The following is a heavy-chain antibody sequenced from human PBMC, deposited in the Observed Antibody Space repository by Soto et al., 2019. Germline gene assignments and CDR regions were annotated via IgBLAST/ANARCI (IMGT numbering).Heavy chain of an antibody. J-gene: IGHJ5*02. CDR3: ARPGQYYDYVWGSYRYGWFDP. Sequence: PSETLSLTCTVSGGSISSSSYYWGWIRQPPGKGLEWIGSIYYNGSTYYNPSLKSRVTISVDTSKNQFSLKLRSVTAADTAVYYCARPGQYYDYVWGSYRYGWFDPWGQ. D-gene: IGHD3-16*02. CDR2: IYYNGST. V-gene: IGHV4-39*01. CDR1: GGSISSSSYY.